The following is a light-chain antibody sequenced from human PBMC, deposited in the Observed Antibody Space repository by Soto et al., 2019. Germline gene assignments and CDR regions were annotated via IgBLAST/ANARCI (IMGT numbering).Light chain of an antibody. CDR1: QSVDIY. V-gene: IGKV3-11*01. CDR2: DAY. J-gene: IGKJ4*01. Sequence: EVVLTQSPATLSLSPGESATLSCRASQSVDIYLAWYQQKPGQAPRLLIYDAYNRATGIPARFSGSGSGTDFTLTISSLEPEDFAVYYCQQRRIWPPLTFGRGTKVEIK. CDR3: QQRRIWPPLT.